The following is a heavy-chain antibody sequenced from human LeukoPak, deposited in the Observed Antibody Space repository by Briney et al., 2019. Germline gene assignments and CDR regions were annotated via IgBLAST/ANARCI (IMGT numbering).Heavy chain of an antibody. CDR2: ISGRGGST. J-gene: IGHJ4*02. CDR1: GFAFSSYA. CDR3: ARRGTWIQLVDY. V-gene: IGHV3-23*01. D-gene: IGHD5-18*01. Sequence: TGGSLRLSCAASGFAFSSYAMSWVRQAPGKGLEWDSAISGRGGSTYYADSVKGRFTISRDNSKNTLYLQMNSLRAEDTAVYYCARRGTWIQLVDYWGQGTLVTVSS.